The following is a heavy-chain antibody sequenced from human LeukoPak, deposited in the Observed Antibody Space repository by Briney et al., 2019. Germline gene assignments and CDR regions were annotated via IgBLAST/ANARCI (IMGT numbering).Heavy chain of an antibody. CDR2: GNHSGST. D-gene: IGHD4-17*01. V-gene: IGHV4-34*01. CDR1: GGSFSGYY. CDR3: ARAKFLGDGDLRYFDY. J-gene: IGHJ4*02. Sequence: SETLSLTCAVYGGSFSGYYWSWIRQPPGKGLEWIGEGNHSGSTNYNPSLKSRVTISVDTSKNQFSLKLSSVTAADTAVYYCARAKFLGDGDLRYFDYWGQGTLVAVSS.